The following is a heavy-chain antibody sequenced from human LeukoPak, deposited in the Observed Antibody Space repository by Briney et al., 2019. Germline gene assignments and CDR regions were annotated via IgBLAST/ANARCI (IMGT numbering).Heavy chain of an antibody. J-gene: IGHJ4*02. V-gene: IGHV4-59*06. CDR1: GGSISSYY. Sequence: SETLSLTCTVSGGSISSYYWSWIRQRPGKGLEWIGYIYYSGSTYYNPSLKSRVTISVDTSKNQFSLKLSSVTAADTAVYYCATVLSWEMATNVWGQGTLVTVSS. CDR2: IYYSGST. D-gene: IGHD5-24*01. CDR3: ATVLSWEMATNV.